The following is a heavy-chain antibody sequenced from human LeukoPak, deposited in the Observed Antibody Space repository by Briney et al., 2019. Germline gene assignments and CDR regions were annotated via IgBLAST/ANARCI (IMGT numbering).Heavy chain of an antibody. Sequence: SETLSLTCAVYGGSFSGYYWSWLRQPPGKGLEWIGEINHSGSTNYNPSLKSRVTISVDTSKNQFSLKLSSVTAADTAVYYCARHRGSSGGYYYYYYYMDVWGKGTTVTISS. CDR1: GGSFSGYY. CDR3: ARHRGSSGGYYYYYYYMDV. J-gene: IGHJ6*03. V-gene: IGHV4-34*01. D-gene: IGHD6-19*01. CDR2: INHSGST.